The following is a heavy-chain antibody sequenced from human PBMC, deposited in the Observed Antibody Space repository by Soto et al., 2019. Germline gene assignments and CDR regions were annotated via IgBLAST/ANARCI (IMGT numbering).Heavy chain of an antibody. CDR1: GGSISSYY. J-gene: IGHJ6*02. Sequence: SETLSLTCTVSGGSISSYYWSWIRQPPGKGLEWIGYIYYSGSTNYNPSLKSRVTISVDTSKNQFSLKLSSVTAADTAVYYCAVETHYGMDVWGQGTTVTVSS. CDR2: IYYSGST. V-gene: IGHV4-59*01. CDR3: AVETHYGMDV.